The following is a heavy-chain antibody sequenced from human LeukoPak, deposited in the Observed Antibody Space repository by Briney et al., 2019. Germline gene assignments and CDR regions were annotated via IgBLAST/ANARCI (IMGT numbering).Heavy chain of an antibody. CDR1: GFTFSSFW. J-gene: IGHJ4*02. CDR3: AREDDWNYEDY. CDR2: IKQDGSEK. V-gene: IGHV3-7*01. Sequence: GGSLRLSCAASGFTFSSFWMTWVRQAPGKGLEWVANIKQDGSEKYYVNSVKGRFTISRDDAKNSLYLQMNSLRAEDTAIYYCAREDDWNYEDYWGQGTLVTVSS. D-gene: IGHD1-7*01.